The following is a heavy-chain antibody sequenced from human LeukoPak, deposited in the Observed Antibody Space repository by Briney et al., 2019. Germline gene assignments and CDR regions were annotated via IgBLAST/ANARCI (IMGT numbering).Heavy chain of an antibody. J-gene: IGHJ4*02. CDR3: AGGSYRRSWYYFAS. V-gene: IGHV4-39*07. D-gene: IGHD6-13*01. CDR1: GGSISSSSYY. CDR2: IYYSGST. Sequence: PSETLSLTCTVSGGSISSSSYYWGWIRQPPGKGLEWIGSIYYSGSTYYNPSLKSRVTISVDTSKNQFSLKLSSVTAADTAVYYCAGGSYRRSWYYFASWAREPWSPSPQ.